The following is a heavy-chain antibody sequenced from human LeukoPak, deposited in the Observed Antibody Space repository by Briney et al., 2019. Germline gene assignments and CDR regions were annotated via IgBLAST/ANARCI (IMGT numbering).Heavy chain of an antibody. J-gene: IGHJ4*02. CDR3: ARLVGANFDY. CDR2: INHSGST. D-gene: IGHD1-26*01. CDR1: GGSFSGYY. V-gene: IGHV4-34*01. Sequence: PSETLSLTCAVYGGSFSGYYWSWIRQPPGKGLEWIGEINHSGSTNYNPSLKSRVTISVDTSKNQFSLKLSSVTAADTAVYYCARLVGANFDYWGQGTLVTVSS.